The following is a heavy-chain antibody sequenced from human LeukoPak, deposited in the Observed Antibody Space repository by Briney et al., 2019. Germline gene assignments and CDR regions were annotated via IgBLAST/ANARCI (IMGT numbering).Heavy chain of an antibody. CDR1: GFTFTDYE. V-gene: IGHV3-48*03. J-gene: IGHJ3*02. CDR3: ARDHYGSGSSYGPSWAFDI. D-gene: IGHD3-10*01. Sequence: GGSLRLSCVATGFTFTDYEMNWVRQAPGKGLEWVAHISTNGDVINYANSVKGRFTISRDNAKNSLYLQMNSLRAEDTAVYYCARDHYGSGSSYGPSWAFDIWGQGTMVTVSS. CDR2: ISTNGDVI.